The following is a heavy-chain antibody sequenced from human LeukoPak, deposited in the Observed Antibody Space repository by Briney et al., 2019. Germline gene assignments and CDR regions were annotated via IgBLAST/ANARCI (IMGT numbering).Heavy chain of an antibody. V-gene: IGHV3-23*01. Sequence: GGSLRLSCAASGFTFSSYAMSWVRQAPGKGLEWVSAISGSGSSTYYADSVKGRFTISRDNSKNTLYLQMNSLRAEDTAVYYCAKRTNGVSPRQYYFDYWGQGTLVTVSS. CDR1: GFTFSSYA. CDR2: ISGSGSST. CDR3: AKRTNGVSPRQYYFDY. D-gene: IGHD2-8*01. J-gene: IGHJ4*02.